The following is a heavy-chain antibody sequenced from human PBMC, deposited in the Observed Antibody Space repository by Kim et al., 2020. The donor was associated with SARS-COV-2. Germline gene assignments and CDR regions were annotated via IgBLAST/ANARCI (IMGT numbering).Heavy chain of an antibody. CDR2: GTTP. J-gene: IGHJ4*02. Sequence: GTTPPYSASVKGRFNISRDNSKNTLYLQMTGLRADDTGVYYCTRGPFWGQGTLVTVSS. V-gene: IGHV3-74*03. CDR3: TRGPF.